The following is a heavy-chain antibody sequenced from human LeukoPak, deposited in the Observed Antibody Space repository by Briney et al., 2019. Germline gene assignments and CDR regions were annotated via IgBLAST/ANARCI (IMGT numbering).Heavy chain of an antibody. CDR3: GNQCSGGICSEN. CDR2: IGQDGSVK. Sequence: GGSLRLSCAASGFRFTSYWMTWVRQAPGKGLEWVGNIGQDGSVKNYADSVKGRFTISRDNAKNSVFLQMNSLRAEDTAFYYCGNQCSGGICSENWGGGTLVTVSS. D-gene: IGHD2-15*01. CDR1: GFRFTSYW. J-gene: IGHJ4*02. V-gene: IGHV3-7*01.